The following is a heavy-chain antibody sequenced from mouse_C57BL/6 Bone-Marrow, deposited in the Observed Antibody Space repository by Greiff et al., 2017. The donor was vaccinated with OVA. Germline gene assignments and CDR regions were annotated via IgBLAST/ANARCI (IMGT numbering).Heavy chain of an antibody. V-gene: IGHV1-85*01. CDR1: GYTFTSYD. CDR2: IYPRDGST. D-gene: IGHD1-1*01. CDR3: ARSWDYYGSSSFAY. Sequence: VQLQQSGPELVKPGASVKLSCKASGYTFTSYDINWVKQRPGQGLEWIGWIYPRDGSTKYNEKFKGKATLTVDTSSSTAYMELHSLTSEDSAVYFCARSWDYYGSSSFAYWGQGTLVTVSA. J-gene: IGHJ3*01.